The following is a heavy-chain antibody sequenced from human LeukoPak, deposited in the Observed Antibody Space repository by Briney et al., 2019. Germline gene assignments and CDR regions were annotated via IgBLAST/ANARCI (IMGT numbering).Heavy chain of an antibody. Sequence: PSETLSLTCTVSGGSISSINYFWTWVRQPPGKGLEWIGYIYYSGSAYYNPSLAGRVAISLDTSKNQFSLKLHSVTAADTAVYYCANLMGGFDPWGQGTLVTVSS. V-gene: IGHV4-30-4*01. CDR2: IYYSGSA. CDR1: GGSISSINYF. D-gene: IGHD3-16*01. CDR3: ANLMGGFDP. J-gene: IGHJ5*02.